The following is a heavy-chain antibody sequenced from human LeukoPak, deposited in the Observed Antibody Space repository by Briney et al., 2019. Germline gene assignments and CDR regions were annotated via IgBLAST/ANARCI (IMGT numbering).Heavy chain of an antibody. Sequence: PSETLSLTCTVSGGSISSYYWSWIRQPPGKGLEWIGYIYHSGSTYYNPSLKSRVTISVDRSKNQFSLKLSSVTAADTAVYYCARGASLYGSGSYSPFDYWGQGTLVTVSS. CDR1: GGSISSYY. V-gene: IGHV4-59*12. D-gene: IGHD3-10*01. J-gene: IGHJ4*02. CDR3: ARGASLYGSGSYSPFDY. CDR2: IYHSGST.